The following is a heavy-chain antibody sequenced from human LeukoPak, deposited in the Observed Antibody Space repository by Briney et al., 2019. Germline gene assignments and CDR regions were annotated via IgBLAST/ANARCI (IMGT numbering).Heavy chain of an antibody. D-gene: IGHD6-13*01. CDR1: GFTFSDYY. Sequence: GGSLRLSCAASGFTFSDYYMSWIRQAPGKGLEWVSYISSSGSTIYYADSVKGRFTISRDNAKNSLYLQMNSLRAEDTAVYYCASCNSSCWWQPRYPDYWGQGTLVTVSS. J-gene: IGHJ4*02. CDR3: ASCNSSCWWQPRYPDY. V-gene: IGHV3-11*01. CDR2: ISSSGSTI.